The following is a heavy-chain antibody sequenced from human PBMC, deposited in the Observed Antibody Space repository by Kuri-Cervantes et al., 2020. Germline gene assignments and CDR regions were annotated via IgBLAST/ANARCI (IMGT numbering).Heavy chain of an antibody. CDR3: ARQGRGTYDKEYYYFYYMDV. D-gene: IGHD3-22*01. CDR2: IYPGDSDT. CDR1: AYFFTSHW. V-gene: IGHV5-51*01. Sequence: KVSCKGSAYFFTSHWIGWVRQMPGKGLEWMGVIYPGDSDTRYSPTFQGQVTISADRSISTAYLQWSSLKASDTAMYYCARQGRGTYDKEYYYFYYMDVWGKGTTVTVSS. J-gene: IGHJ6*03.